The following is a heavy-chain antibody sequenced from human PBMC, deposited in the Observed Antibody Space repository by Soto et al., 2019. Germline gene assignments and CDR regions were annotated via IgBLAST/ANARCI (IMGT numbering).Heavy chain of an antibody. CDR2: ISYDGSNK. CDR3: AKGKADYYGSGSPMDV. J-gene: IGHJ6*02. Sequence: QVQLVESGGGVVQPGRSLRLSCAASGFTFSSYGMHWVRQAPGKGLEWVAVISYDGSNKYYADSVKGRFTISRDNSKNPLYLQMNSLRAEDTAVYYCAKGKADYYGSGSPMDVWGQGTTVTVSS. D-gene: IGHD3-10*01. V-gene: IGHV3-30*18. CDR1: GFTFSSYG.